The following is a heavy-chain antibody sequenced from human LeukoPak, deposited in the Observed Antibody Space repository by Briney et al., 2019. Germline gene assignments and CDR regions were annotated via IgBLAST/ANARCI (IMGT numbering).Heavy chain of an antibody. CDR1: GFTFDDYA. Sequence: GGSLRLSCAASGFTFDDYAMHWVRQAPGKGLEWVSGISWNSGSIGYADSVKGRFTISRDNAKNSLYLQMNSLRAEDTAVYYCARGGSWDPWGQGTLVTVSS. J-gene: IGHJ5*02. V-gene: IGHV3-9*01. CDR2: ISWNSGSI. D-gene: IGHD6-13*01. CDR3: ARGGSWDP.